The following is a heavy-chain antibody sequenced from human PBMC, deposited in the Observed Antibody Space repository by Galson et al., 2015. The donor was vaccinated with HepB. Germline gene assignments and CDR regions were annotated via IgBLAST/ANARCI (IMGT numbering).Heavy chain of an antibody. CDR1: GGSISSGSYY. V-gene: IGHV4-61*02. CDR3: ARGAYGGNRLPKPIDY. Sequence: TLSLTCTVSGGSISSGSYYWSWIRQPAGKGLEWIGRIYTSGSTNYNPSLKSRVTISVDTSKNQFSLKLSSVTAADTAVYYCARGAYGGNRLPKPIDYWGREPWSPSPQ. CDR2: IYTSGST. D-gene: IGHD4-23*01. J-gene: IGHJ4*02.